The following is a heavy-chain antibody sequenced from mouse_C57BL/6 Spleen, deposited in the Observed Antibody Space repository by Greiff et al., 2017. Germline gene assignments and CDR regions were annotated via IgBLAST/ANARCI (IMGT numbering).Heavy chain of an antibody. CDR3: ARGGGYDDYFDY. D-gene: IGHD2-2*01. CDR1: GYTFTSYW. V-gene: IGHV1-53*01. J-gene: IGHJ2*01. Sequence: VQLQQPGTELVKPGASVKLSCKASGYTFTSYWMHWVKQRPGQGLEWIGNINPSNGGTNYNETFKSKATLTVDKSSSTAYMQLSSLTSEDSAVYYCARGGGYDDYFDYWGQGTTLTVSS. CDR2: INPSNGGT.